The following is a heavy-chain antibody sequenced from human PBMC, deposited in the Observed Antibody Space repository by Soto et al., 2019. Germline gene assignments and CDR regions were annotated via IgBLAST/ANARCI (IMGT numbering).Heavy chain of an antibody. CDR1: GYIFSNYY. Sequence: ASVKVSCKASGYIFSNYYLRWVRQAPGQGLEWMGAFNPSGDATHYAQNFQGRVTVTRDTSSSTVYMELSNLTSDDTAVYYCARRGMSKIGFDSWGQGTMVTVSS. CDR3: ARRGMSKIGFDS. D-gene: IGHD3-10*01. CDR2: FNPSGDAT. V-gene: IGHV1-46*01. J-gene: IGHJ3*02.